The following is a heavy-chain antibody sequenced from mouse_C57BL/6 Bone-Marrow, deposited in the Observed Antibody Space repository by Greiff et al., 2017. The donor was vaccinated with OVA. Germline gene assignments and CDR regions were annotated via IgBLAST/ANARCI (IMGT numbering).Heavy chain of an antibody. CDR3: ARHPSYYGSSLYYFDY. CDR2: ISSGGSYT. Sequence: EVQVVESGGDLVKPGGSLKLSCAASGFTFSSYGMSWVRQTPDKRLEWVANISSGGSYTYYPDSVKGRFTISRYNAKNTLYLQMSSLKSEDTAMYYCARHPSYYGSSLYYFDYWGQGTTLTVSS. CDR1: GFTFSSYG. J-gene: IGHJ2*01. V-gene: IGHV5-6*01. D-gene: IGHD1-1*01.